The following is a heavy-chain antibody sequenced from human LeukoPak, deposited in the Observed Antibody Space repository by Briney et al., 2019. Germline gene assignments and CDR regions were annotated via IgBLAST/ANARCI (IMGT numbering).Heavy chain of an antibody. J-gene: IGHJ4*02. CDR3: AKDRETYEYTFDY. CDR2: MWYDGSKD. CDR1: GFSFSTYG. Sequence: PGGSLRLSCEASGFSFSTYGIHWVRQAPGKGLEWVAVMWYDGSKDYYADSVKGRFTISRDTSKNTLYLQMNNLRAEDTAVYYCAKDRETYEYTFDYWGQGTLVTVSS. V-gene: IGHV3-33*06. D-gene: IGHD6-6*01.